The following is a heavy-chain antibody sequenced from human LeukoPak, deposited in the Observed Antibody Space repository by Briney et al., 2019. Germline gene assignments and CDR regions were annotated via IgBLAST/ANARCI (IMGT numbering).Heavy chain of an antibody. CDR1: GFTFSSYW. CDR2: INGAGSSI. CDR3: ARGGDYKNDY. Sequence: GGSLRLSCAASGFTFSSYWMHWVRQTPGRGLVWVSRINGAGSSISYADSVKGRVTISRDNAKNTLYLQMNNLRAEDTAVYYCARGGDYKNDYWGQGTLVTVSS. V-gene: IGHV3-74*01. J-gene: IGHJ4*02. D-gene: IGHD4-17*01.